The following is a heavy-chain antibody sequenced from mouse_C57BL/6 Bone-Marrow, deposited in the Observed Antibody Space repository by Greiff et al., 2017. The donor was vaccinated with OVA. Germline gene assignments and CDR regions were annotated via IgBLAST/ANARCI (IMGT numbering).Heavy chain of an antibody. J-gene: IGHJ1*03. CDR2: ISGGGGNT. V-gene: IGHV5-9*01. D-gene: IGHD1-1*01. CDR3: ALPDYYYGSSYWYFDV. Sequence: EVQRVESGGGLVKPGGSLKLSCAASGFTFSSYTMSWVRQTPEKRLEWVATISGGGGNTYYPDSVKGRFTISRDNAKNTLYLQMSSLRSEDTALYYCALPDYYYGSSYWYFDVWGTGTTVTVSS. CDR1: GFTFSSYT.